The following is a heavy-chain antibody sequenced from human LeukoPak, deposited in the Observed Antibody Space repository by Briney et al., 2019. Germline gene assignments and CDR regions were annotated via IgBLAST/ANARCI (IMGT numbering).Heavy chain of an antibody. CDR1: GFTFCYYY. J-gene: IGHJ4*02. V-gene: IGHV3-74*01. Sequence: PGGSQILCCAASGFTFCYYYVLWVRQAPGKGLVWVSRINSDGSSASYADSVKGRFTISRDNAKNTLYLQMNSLRAEDTAVYYCAREGGYDPFQYWGEGPLVPVSS. CDR3: AREGGYDPFQY. D-gene: IGHD5-12*01. CDR2: INSDGSSA.